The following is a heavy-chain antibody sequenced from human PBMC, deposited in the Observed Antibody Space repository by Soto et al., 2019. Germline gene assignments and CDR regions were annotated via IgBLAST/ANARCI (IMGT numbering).Heavy chain of an antibody. D-gene: IGHD4-17*01. V-gene: IGHV3-48*02. CDR1: GFTFSSYS. J-gene: IGHJ3*02. Sequence: EVQLVESGGGLVQPGGSLRLSCAASGFTFSSYSMNWVRQAPGKGLEWVSYISSSSSTIYYADSVKGRFTISRDNAKNSLYLQMNSLRDEDTAVYYCASQYPYPTDTVTTSGGAFDIWGQGTMVTVSS. CDR2: ISSSSSTI. CDR3: ASQYPYPTDTVTTSGGAFDI.